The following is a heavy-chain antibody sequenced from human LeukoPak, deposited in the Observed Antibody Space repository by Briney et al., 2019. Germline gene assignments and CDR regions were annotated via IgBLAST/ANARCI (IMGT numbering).Heavy chain of an antibody. V-gene: IGHV3-23*01. J-gene: IGHJ2*01. CDR3: AKDKTNWYFDL. CDR1: GFTFSNYG. Sequence: PGGSLRPSCAASGFTFSNYGMSWVRQAPGKGLEWVSAITISGDDTRHADSVKGRFTISRDNSKNTLYLQMNSLRVEDTAIYYCAKDKTNWYFDLWGRGTLVTVSS. CDR2: ITISGDDT.